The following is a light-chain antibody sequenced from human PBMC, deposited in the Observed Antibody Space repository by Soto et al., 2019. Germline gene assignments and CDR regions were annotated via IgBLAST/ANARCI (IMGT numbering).Light chain of an antibody. CDR2: AAS. CDR1: QDISNS. V-gene: IGKV1-8*01. CDR3: QQYCSYPWT. Sequence: AIRMTQSPSSLSASTGDRVTITCRASQDISNSLVWYQQKPGKAPKVLIHAASTLQSGVSSRFSGSGSGTDFTLTISRLQSEDFATYYCQQYCSYPWTFGQGTKV. J-gene: IGKJ1*01.